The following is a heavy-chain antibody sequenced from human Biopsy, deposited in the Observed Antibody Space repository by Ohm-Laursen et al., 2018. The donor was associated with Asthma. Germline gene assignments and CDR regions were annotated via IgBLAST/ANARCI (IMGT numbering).Heavy chain of an antibody. J-gene: IGHJ6*02. Sequence: SSVKVSCKASGYTFTSYYIHWVRQAPGQGLEWMGGLIPVLGTPDHAQMFEGRVTITADESTSTAYMELSSLSSGDTAVYYCARGYSGSDRIVYYYSGLEVWGQGTTVTVSS. CDR1: GYTFTSYY. CDR3: ARGYSGSDRIVYYYSGLEV. D-gene: IGHD5-12*01. V-gene: IGHV1-69*01. CDR2: LIPVLGTP.